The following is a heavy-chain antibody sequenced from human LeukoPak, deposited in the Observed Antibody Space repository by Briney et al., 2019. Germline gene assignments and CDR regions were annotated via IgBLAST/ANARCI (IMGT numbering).Heavy chain of an antibody. Sequence: GASVKVSCKASGYTFTGYYIHWVRQAPGQGLEWMGLINPNSGDTKYAQKFQGRITVTRDTSIRTSYMELSSLRSDDTAVYYCARDLEYLYPGGAFDIWGQGTMVTVSS. V-gene: IGHV1-2*02. J-gene: IGHJ3*02. D-gene: IGHD3-16*01. CDR1: GYTFTGYY. CDR2: INPNSGDT. CDR3: ARDLEYLYPGGAFDI.